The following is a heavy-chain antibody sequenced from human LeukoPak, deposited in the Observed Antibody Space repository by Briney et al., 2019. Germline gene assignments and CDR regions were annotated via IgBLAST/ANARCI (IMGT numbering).Heavy chain of an antibody. Sequence: TSETLSLTCAVYGGSFSGYYWSWIRQPPGKGLEWIGEINHSGSTNYNPSLKSRVTISVDTSKNQFSLKLSSVTAADTAVYYCARYSDYVGWYFDLWGRGTLVTVSS. CDR2: INHSGST. CDR1: GGSFSGYY. V-gene: IGHV4-34*01. CDR3: ARYSDYVGWYFDL. D-gene: IGHD5-12*01. J-gene: IGHJ2*01.